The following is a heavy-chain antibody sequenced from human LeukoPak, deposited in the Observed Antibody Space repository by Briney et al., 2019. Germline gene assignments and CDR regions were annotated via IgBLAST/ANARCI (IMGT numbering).Heavy chain of an antibody. D-gene: IGHD6-6*01. J-gene: IGHJ6*02. CDR1: GFTFDDHA. CDR2: ISWNSGST. Sequence: GGSLRLSCAAPGFTFDDHAMHWVRQAPGKGLEWVSGISWNSGSTAYADSVKGRFTISRDNAKNSLYLQMNSLRGEDTALYSCAKQGSSSWSSYYYYGMDVWGQGTTVTVS. V-gene: IGHV3-9*01. CDR3: AKQGSSSWSSYYYYGMDV.